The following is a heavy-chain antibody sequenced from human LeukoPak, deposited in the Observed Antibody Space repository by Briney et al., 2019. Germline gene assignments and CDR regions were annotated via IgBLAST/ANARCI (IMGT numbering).Heavy chain of an antibody. CDR3: ARGHLGYIDS. V-gene: IGHV6-1*01. CDR2: TYYRSKWNN. CDR1: GDSVSSNSAA. J-gene: IGHJ4*02. Sequence: SQTLSLTCAISGDSVSSNSAAWNWIRQSPLRGLEWLGRTYYRSKWNNGYAVSVKSRITINPDTSKNQFSLHLNSVTPEDTAVYYCARGHLGYIDSWGQGTLVTVSS.